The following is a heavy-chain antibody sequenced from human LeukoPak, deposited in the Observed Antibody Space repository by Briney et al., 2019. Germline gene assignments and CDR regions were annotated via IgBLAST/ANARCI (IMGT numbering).Heavy chain of an antibody. Sequence: GGSLRLSCAASGFTFSSYWMSWVRQAPGKGLEWVANIKQDGSEKYYVDSVKGRFTISRDNAKNSLYLQMNSLRAEDTTVYYCARTTTRPPYYDSSGYSDWGQGTLVTVSS. V-gene: IGHV3-7*03. CDR2: IKQDGSEK. CDR3: ARTTTRPPYYDSSGYSD. J-gene: IGHJ4*02. CDR1: GFTFSSYW. D-gene: IGHD3-22*01.